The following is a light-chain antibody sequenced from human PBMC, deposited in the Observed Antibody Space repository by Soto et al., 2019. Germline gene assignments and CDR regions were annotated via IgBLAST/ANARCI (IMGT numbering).Light chain of an antibody. Sequence: DIQMTQSPSSLSVSVGDRVTITCRASQSISSYLNWYQQKPGKAPKLLIYASFNLQSGVPSRFSGSGSGTDFPLTISSLQPEDVATYYCQQSYSTPYTFGRGTKLEIK. CDR2: ASF. CDR3: QQSYSTPYT. J-gene: IGKJ2*01. V-gene: IGKV1-39*01. CDR1: QSISSY.